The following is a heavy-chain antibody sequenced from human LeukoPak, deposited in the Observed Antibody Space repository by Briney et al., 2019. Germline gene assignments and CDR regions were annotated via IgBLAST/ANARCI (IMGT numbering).Heavy chain of an antibody. D-gene: IGHD6-6*01. CDR3: AREEGLLVNY. V-gene: IGHV4-59*12. CDR2: IYYSGNT. Sequence: SETLSLTCTVSGGSISNYYWSWIRQPPGKGLEWIGYIYYSGNTNYNPSLKSRVTISVDTSKNQFSLKLSSVTAADTAVHYCAREEGLLVNYWGQGTLVTVSS. CDR1: GGSISNYY. J-gene: IGHJ4*02.